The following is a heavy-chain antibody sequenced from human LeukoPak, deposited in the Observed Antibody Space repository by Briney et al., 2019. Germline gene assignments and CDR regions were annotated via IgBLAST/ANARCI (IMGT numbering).Heavy chain of an antibody. Sequence: ASVKVSCKASGYTFTGYYMHWVRQAPGQGLEWMGWINPNSGGTNYAQKFQGRVTMTRDTSISTAYMELSRLRSDDTAVYYCAREGCSGGSCYFRWFDPWGQGTLVTVSS. V-gene: IGHV1-2*02. J-gene: IGHJ5*02. CDR2: INPNSGGT. D-gene: IGHD2-15*01. CDR3: AREGCSGGSCYFRWFDP. CDR1: GYTFTGYY.